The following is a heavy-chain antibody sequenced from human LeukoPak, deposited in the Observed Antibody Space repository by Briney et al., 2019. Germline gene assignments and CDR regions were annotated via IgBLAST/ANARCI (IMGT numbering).Heavy chain of an antibody. CDR3: ARGGIAARIFDY. CDR1: GFTFSSYS. CDR2: ISSSSSYI. J-gene: IGHJ4*02. V-gene: IGHV3-21*01. D-gene: IGHD6-6*01. Sequence: GGSLRLSCAASGFTFSSYSMNWVRQAPGKGLEWVSSISSSSSYIYYADSVKGRFTISRGNAKNSLYLQMNSLRAEDTAVYYCARGGIAARIFDYWGQGTLVTVSS.